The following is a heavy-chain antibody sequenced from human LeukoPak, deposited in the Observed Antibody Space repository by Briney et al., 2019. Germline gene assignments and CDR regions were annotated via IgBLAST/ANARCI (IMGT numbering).Heavy chain of an antibody. CDR1: GFTFSDYY. V-gene: IGHV3-11*01. CDR3: ARELTPYYYMDV. D-gene: IGHD2-15*01. CDR2: ISSSGTTI. J-gene: IGHJ6*03. Sequence: GGSLRLSCAASGFTFSDYYMNWIRQAPGKGLEWVSYISSSGTTIYYADSVKGRFTISRGNAKNSLYLQMNSLRAEDTAVYYCARELTPYYYMDVWGKGTTVTIS.